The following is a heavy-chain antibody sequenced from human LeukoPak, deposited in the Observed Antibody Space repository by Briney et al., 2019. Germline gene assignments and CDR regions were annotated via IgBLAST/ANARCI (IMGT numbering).Heavy chain of an antibody. D-gene: IGHD4-23*01. Sequence: SETLSLTCAVYGGSFSGYYWSWIRQPPGKGLEWIGEINHSGSTDYNPSLKSRVTISVDTSKNQFSLKLSSVTAADTAVYYRARGDYGGNSYYWGQGTLVTVSS. V-gene: IGHV4-34*01. CDR1: GGSFSGYY. CDR3: ARGDYGGNSYY. J-gene: IGHJ4*02. CDR2: INHSGST.